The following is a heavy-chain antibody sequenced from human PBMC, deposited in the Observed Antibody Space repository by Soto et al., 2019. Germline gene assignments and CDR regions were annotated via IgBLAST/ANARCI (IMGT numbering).Heavy chain of an antibody. CDR1: GYTFTGYY. J-gene: IGHJ6*02. V-gene: IGHV1-2*04. Sequence: ASVKVSCKASGYTFTGYYMHWVRQAPGQGLEWMGWINPNSGGTNYAQKFQGWVTMTRDTSISTAYMELSRLRSDDTAVYYCARDWRGGVNYYYYGMDVWGQRTKVTVSS. D-gene: IGHD3-3*01. CDR3: ARDWRGGVNYYYYGMDV. CDR2: INPNSGGT.